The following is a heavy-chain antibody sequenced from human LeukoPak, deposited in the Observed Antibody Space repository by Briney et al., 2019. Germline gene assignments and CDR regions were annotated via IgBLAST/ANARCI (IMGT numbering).Heavy chain of an antibody. CDR3: AREDVDTAMVTKLDY. Sequence: PSETLSLTCAVYGGSFSGYYWSGIRQPPGKGLEWIGEINHSGSTNYNPSLKSRVTISVDTSKNQFSLKLSSVTAADTAVYYCAREDVDTAMVTKLDYWGQGTLVTVSS. J-gene: IGHJ4*02. V-gene: IGHV4-34*01. D-gene: IGHD5-18*01. CDR2: INHSGST. CDR1: GGSFSGYY.